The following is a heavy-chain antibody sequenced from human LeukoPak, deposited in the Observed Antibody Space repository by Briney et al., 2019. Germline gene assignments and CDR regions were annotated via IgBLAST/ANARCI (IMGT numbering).Heavy chain of an antibody. J-gene: IGHJ4*02. Sequence: GASVTVSCKASGYTFITYSILWVRQAPGQGLEWMGWINPSSGGTKYAEQFQDRVTLTRDTSNSTAFMELNSLRSDATAVFYCARAYNWDDSTLSFGGTWVEFDYWGQGTLVTVSS. D-gene: IGHD1-1*01. CDR1: GYTFITYS. CDR3: ARAYNWDDSTLSFGGTWVEFDY. CDR2: INPSSGGT. V-gene: IGHV1-2*02.